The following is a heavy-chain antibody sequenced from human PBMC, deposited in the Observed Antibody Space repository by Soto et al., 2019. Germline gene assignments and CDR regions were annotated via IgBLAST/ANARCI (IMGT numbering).Heavy chain of an antibody. D-gene: IGHD2-2*01. CDR3: ARDISHCSSTSCYFDY. Sequence: SVKVSRKASGGTFSSYAISWVRQAPGQGLEWMGGIIPIFGTANYAQKFQGRVTITADESTSTAYMELSSLRSEDTAVYYCARDISHCSSTSCYFDYWGQGTLVTVSS. CDR2: IIPIFGTA. J-gene: IGHJ4*02. V-gene: IGHV1-69*13. CDR1: GGTFSSYA.